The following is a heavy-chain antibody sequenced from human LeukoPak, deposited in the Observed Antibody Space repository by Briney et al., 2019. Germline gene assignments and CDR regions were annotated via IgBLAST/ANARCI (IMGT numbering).Heavy chain of an antibody. V-gene: IGHV3-30*04. D-gene: IGHD5-24*01. CDR1: EFTFSSYA. J-gene: IGHJ3*02. CDR3: ARGGRDGYKGDAFDI. CDR2: ISYDGSNK. Sequence: GGSLRLSCVASEFTFSSYAMHWVRQAPGKGLEWVAVISYDGSNKYYADSVKGRFTISRDNSKNTLYLQMNSLRAEDTAVYYCARGGRDGYKGDAFDIWGQGTMVTVSS.